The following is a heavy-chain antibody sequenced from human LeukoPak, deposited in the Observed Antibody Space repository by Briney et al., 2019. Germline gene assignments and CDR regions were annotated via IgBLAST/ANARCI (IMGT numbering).Heavy chain of an antibody. CDR1: GFTFSNAW. CDR3: AKQCGGSDWFDAFDI. V-gene: IGHV3-30*18. CDR2: ISYDGSNK. J-gene: IGHJ3*02. D-gene: IGHD6-19*01. Sequence: GGSLKLSCAASGFTFSNAWMSCVRQGPGKGLEWVAVISYDGSNKYYADSVKGRFTISRDNSKNTLYLQMNSLRAEDTAVYYCAKQCGGSDWFDAFDIWGQGTMVTVSS.